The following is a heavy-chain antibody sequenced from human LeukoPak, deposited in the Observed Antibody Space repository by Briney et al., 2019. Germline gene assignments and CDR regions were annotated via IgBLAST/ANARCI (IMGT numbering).Heavy chain of an antibody. J-gene: IGHJ1*01. V-gene: IGHV3-23*01. CDR3: AKYFASGSYYKLPH. CDR1: GSTFSSYA. Sequence: GGSLRLSCAASGSTFSSYAMSWVRQAPGKGLEWVSTISGSGAYTYYADSVKGRFTISRDNSKNTLYLQMNSLRAEDTAVYYCAKYFASGSYYKLPHWGQGTLVTVSS. D-gene: IGHD3-10*01. CDR2: ISGSGAYT.